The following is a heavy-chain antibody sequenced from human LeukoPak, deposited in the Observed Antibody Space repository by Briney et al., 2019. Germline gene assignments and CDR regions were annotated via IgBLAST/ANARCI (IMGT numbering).Heavy chain of an antibody. V-gene: IGHV7-4-1*02. J-gene: IGHJ6*02. CDR3: ARDKGFVLRFLEWLSTSVLDYSMDV. Sequence: GASVKVSCKASGYTFTSYAMNWVRQAPGQGLEWMGWINTNTGNPTYAQGFTGRFVFSLDTSVSTAYLQISSLKAEDTAVYYCARDKGFVLRFLEWLSTSVLDYSMDVWGQGTTVTVSS. D-gene: IGHD3-3*01. CDR2: INTNTGNP. CDR1: GYTFTSYA.